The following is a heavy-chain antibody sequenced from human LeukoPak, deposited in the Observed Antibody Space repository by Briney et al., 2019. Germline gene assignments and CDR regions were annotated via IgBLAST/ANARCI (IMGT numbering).Heavy chain of an antibody. J-gene: IGHJ3*02. V-gene: IGHV3-74*01. Sequence: GGSLRLSCALSGFTFSSYWMHGVRQAPGRGLVWVSRIDRDASSTSYADSVKGRSTISRDNANNTLYRQMNSLRAEDTAVYYCARAVPGTGAFDIWGQGTMVTVSS. CDR1: GFTFSSYW. CDR3: ARAVPGTGAFDI. CDR2: IDRDASST. D-gene: IGHD6-19*01.